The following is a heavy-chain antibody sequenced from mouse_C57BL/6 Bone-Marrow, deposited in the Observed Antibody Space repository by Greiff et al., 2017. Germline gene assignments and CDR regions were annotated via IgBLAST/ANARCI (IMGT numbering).Heavy chain of an antibody. CDR2: IDPSDSYT. CDR1: GYTFTSYW. Sequence: QVQLKQPGAELVKPGASVKLSCKASGYTFTSYWMQWVKQRPGQGLEWIGEIDPSDSYTNYNQKFKGKATLTVDTSSSTAYMQLSSLTSEDSAVYYCARGGYYFDDWGQGTTLTVSS. J-gene: IGHJ2*01. CDR3: ARGGYYFDD. V-gene: IGHV1-50*01.